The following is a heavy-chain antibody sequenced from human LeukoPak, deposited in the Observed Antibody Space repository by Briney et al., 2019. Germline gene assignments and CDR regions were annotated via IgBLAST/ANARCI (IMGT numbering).Heavy chain of an antibody. Sequence: PSETLSLTCTVSGGSISSYYWSWMRQPPGKGLEWMGHIYYSGYTNYNPSLKSRVTISVDPSKNQFSLKLSSVTAADTAVYYCARGVAARLLYFDYWGQGTLVTVSS. D-gene: IGHD6-6*01. CDR2: IYYSGYT. V-gene: IGHV4-59*12. J-gene: IGHJ4*02. CDR1: GGSISSYY. CDR3: ARGVAARLLYFDY.